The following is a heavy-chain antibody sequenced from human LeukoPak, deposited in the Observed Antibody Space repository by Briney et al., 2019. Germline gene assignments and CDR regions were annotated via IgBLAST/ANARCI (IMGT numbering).Heavy chain of an antibody. V-gene: IGHV1-18*01. D-gene: IGHD3-9*01. Sequence: ASVKVSCTASGYTFTSYGFNWVRQAPGQGLEWMGWIIAYNGNTNYAQKLQGRVTMTTDTSTSTAYMELRSLRSDDTAVYYCARAGYDLLTLAPDPANDYWGQGTLVTVSS. CDR3: ARAGYDLLTLAPDPANDY. CDR2: IIAYNGNT. CDR1: GYTFTSYG. J-gene: IGHJ4*02.